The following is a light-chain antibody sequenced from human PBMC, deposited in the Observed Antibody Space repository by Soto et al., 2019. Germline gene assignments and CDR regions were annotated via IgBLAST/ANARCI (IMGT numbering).Light chain of an antibody. CDR1: QGISKY. Sequence: DIEMTQSPSSLSASVGDRVTITCRASQGISKYLAWYQQKPGKVPKLLIYGASTLHSGVPGRFSGSGSGTDFTLTISSLQPEDVATYYYQRYSSARGGFGQGTKVEMK. CDR2: GAS. CDR3: QRYSSARGG. J-gene: IGKJ1*01. V-gene: IGKV1-27*01.